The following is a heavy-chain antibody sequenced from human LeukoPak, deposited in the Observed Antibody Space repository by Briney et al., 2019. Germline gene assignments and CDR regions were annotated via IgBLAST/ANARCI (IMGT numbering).Heavy chain of an antibody. CDR2: ISYDGSNK. J-gene: IGHJ3*02. V-gene: IGHV3-30*18. Sequence: GGSLRLSCEASGFTFSGYGMHWVRQAPGKGLEWVAVISYDGSNKYYADYVKGRFIISRDNSKNTLYVQMNSLRAEDTAVYYCAKYLAQSSGWLPDAFAIWGKETMFTVSS. D-gene: IGHD6-19*01. CDR1: GFTFSGYG. CDR3: AKYLAQSSGWLPDAFAI.